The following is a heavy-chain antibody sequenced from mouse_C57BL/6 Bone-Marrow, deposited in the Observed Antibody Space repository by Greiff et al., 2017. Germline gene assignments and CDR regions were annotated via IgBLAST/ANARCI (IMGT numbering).Heavy chain of an antibody. CDR3: ARSAITTVVGY. Sequence: LVESGAELARPGASVKLSCKASGYTFTSYGISWVKQRTGQGLEWIGEIYPRSGTTYYNEKFKGKATLTADKSSSTAYMELRSLTSEDSAVYFCARSAITTVVGYWGQGTTLTVSS. CDR2: IYPRSGTT. J-gene: IGHJ2*01. D-gene: IGHD1-1*01. V-gene: IGHV1-81*01. CDR1: GYTFTSYG.